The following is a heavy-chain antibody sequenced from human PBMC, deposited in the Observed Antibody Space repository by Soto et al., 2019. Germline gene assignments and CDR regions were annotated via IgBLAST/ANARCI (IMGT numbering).Heavy chain of an antibody. CDR3: ARDRIAVAGPFDY. V-gene: IGHV3-33*08. CDR1: GFAFSSYW. J-gene: IGHJ4*02. CDR2: IWYDGSNK. D-gene: IGHD6-19*01. Sequence: HPGGSLRLSCAASGFAFSSYWMHWVRQAPGKGLEWVAVIWYDGSNKYYADSVKGRFTISRDNSKNTLYLQMNSLRAEDTAVYYCARDRIAVAGPFDYWGQGTLVTVSS.